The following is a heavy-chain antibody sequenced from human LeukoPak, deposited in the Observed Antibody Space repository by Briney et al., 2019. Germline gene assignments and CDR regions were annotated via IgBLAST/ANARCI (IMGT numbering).Heavy chain of an antibody. D-gene: IGHD6-13*01. Sequence: PSETLSLTCTFSGVSISGYYWSWLRQPPGKGVEWIGEINNRGSTNYNPSLKSRVTISVDTSKNQFSLKLSSVTAADTAVYYCARGAKQQLVMKLYYYYYMDVWGKGTTVTVFS. CDR3: ARGAKQQLVMKLYYYYYMDV. V-gene: IGHV4-34*01. J-gene: IGHJ6*03. CDR2: INNRGST. CDR1: GVSISGYY.